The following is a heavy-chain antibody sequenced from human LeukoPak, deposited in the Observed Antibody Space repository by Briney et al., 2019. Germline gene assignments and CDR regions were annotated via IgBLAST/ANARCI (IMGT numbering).Heavy chain of an antibody. CDR1: GYTFTSYD. V-gene: IGHV1-8*03. CDR2: MNPNSGNT. Sequence: ASVKVSCKASGYTFTSYDINWVRQATGQGLEWMGWMNPNSGNTGYAQKFQGRVTITRNTSISTAYMELSSLRSEDTAVYYCARGLWVAGTDYYYYMDVWGKGTTVTVSS. D-gene: IGHD6-19*01. CDR3: ARGLWVAGTDYYYYMDV. J-gene: IGHJ6*03.